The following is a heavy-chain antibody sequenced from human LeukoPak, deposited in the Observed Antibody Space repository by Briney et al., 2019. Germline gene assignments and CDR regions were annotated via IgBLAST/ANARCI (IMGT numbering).Heavy chain of an antibody. CDR3: ARVGLYSSGWSA. CDR1: GFTFSRYW. J-gene: IGHJ4*02. D-gene: IGHD6-19*01. Sequence: GGSLRLSCAASGFTFSRYWMNWVRQAPGKGLVWVSRINSDGSSTNYTDSVKGRFTISRDNAKNTLYLQMNSLRAEDTAVYYCARVGLYSSGWSAWGQGTLVTVSS. V-gene: IGHV3-74*01. CDR2: INSDGSST.